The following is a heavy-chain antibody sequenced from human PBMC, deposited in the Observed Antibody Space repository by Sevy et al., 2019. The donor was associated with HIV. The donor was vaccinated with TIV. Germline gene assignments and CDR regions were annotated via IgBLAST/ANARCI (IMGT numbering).Heavy chain of an antibody. Sequence: GGSLRLSCAASGFTFSRYSMHWVRQAPGKGLEYVSAIGDDDRIYYAKSVKGRFTISRDNSKNMLYLQMGSLRAEDMAVYYWARESGGWSFFDFWGQGTLVTVSP. D-gene: IGHD6-19*01. CDR1: GFTFSRYS. CDR2: IGDDDRI. J-gene: IGHJ4*02. CDR3: ARESGGWSFFDF. V-gene: IGHV3-64*01.